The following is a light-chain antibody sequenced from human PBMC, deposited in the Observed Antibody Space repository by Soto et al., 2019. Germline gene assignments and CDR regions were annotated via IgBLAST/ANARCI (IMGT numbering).Light chain of an antibody. Sequence: QSALTQPPSVSGAPGQRVTISCTGNTSNIGAGYEVHWYQQFPGRAPKLLIYGHNRPAGVPDRFSASKSGTSASLAITGLQAEDEADYYCQSYDRSLSAYWVFGGGTQLTVL. V-gene: IGLV1-40*01. CDR1: TSNIGAGYE. CDR3: QSYDRSLSAYWV. J-gene: IGLJ3*02. CDR2: GH.